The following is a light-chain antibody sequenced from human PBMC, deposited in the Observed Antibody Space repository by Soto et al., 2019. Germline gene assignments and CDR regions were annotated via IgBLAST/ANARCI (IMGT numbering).Light chain of an antibody. J-gene: IGLJ1*01. V-gene: IGLV2-8*01. CDR3: SSYAGSNNYV. CDR2: EVT. CDR1: SSDVGGYNF. Sequence: ALTQPPSASGSPGQSVTISCTGTSSDVGGYNFVSWYQHHPGKAPKLLIYEVTKRPSGVPDRFSGSKSGYTASLTVSGLQAEDEADYYCSSYAGSNNYVFGTGTKLTVL.